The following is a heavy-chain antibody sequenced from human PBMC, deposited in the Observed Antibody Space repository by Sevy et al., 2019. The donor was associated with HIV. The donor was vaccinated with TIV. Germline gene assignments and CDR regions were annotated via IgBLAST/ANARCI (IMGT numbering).Heavy chain of an antibody. CDR1: GFTFSSYA. CDR2: ISSNGGST. Sequence: GGSLRLSCAASGFTFSSYAMHWVRQAPGKGLEYVSAISSNGGSTYYANSVKGRFTISRDNSKNTLYLQMGSLRAEDMAVYDCARDGIVGAEGAFDIWGQGTMVTVSS. V-gene: IGHV3-64*01. J-gene: IGHJ3*02. CDR3: ARDGIVGAEGAFDI. D-gene: IGHD1-26*01.